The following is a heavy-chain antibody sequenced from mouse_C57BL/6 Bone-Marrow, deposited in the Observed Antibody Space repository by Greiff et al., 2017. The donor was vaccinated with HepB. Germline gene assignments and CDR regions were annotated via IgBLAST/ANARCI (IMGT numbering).Heavy chain of an antibody. CDR3: ARSSYGYDRVGYFDV. CDR1: GYTFTSYW. J-gene: IGHJ1*03. D-gene: IGHD2-2*01. V-gene: IGHV1-53*01. CDR2: INPSNGGT. Sequence: QVHVKQPGTELVKPGASVKLSCKASGYTFTSYWMHWVKQRPGQGLEWIGNINPSNGGTNYNEKFKSKATLTVDKSSSTAYMQLSSLTSEDSAVYYCARSSYGYDRVGYFDVWGTGTTVTVSS.